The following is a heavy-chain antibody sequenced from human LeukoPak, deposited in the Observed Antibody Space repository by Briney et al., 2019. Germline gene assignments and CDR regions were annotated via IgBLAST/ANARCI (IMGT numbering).Heavy chain of an antibody. CDR1: GGTFSSYA. V-gene: IGHV1-69*05. J-gene: IGHJ5*02. D-gene: IGHD2-15*01. CDR2: IIPIFGTA. Sequence: ASVKVSCKASGGTFSSYAISWVRQAPGQGLEWMGRIIPIFGTANYAQKFQVRVTITTDESTSTAYMELSSLRSEDTAVYYCAVGYCSGGSCYGLYTGDNWFDPWGQGALVTVSS. CDR3: AVGYCSGGSCYGLYTGDNWFDP.